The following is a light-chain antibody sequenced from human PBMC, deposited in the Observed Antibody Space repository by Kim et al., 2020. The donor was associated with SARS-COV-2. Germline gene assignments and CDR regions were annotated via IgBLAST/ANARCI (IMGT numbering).Light chain of an antibody. Sequence: QSVLTQPPSPSGAPGQRVTISCTGSSSNIGAGYDVHWYQQLPGTAPKLLIYGNSNRPSGVPDRFSGSKSGTSASLAITGLQAEDEADYYCQSYDSSLSGSVFGGGTQLTVL. CDR3: QSYDSSLSGSV. CDR2: GNS. J-gene: IGLJ3*02. V-gene: IGLV1-40*01. CDR1: SSNIGAGYD.